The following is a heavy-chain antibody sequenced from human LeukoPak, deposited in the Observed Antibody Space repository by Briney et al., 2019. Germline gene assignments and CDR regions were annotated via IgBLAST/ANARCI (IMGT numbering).Heavy chain of an antibody. D-gene: IGHD3-10*01. CDR1: GFTFSSYA. Sequence: PGGSLRLSCAASGFTFSSYAMHWVRQAPGKGLEWVAVISYDGSNKYYADSVKGRFTISRDNSKNTLYLQMNSLRAEDTAVYYCARVDLTYGSVPYMDVWGQGTTVTVSS. CDR2: ISYDGSNK. CDR3: ARVDLTYGSVPYMDV. V-gene: IGHV3-30*04. J-gene: IGHJ6*02.